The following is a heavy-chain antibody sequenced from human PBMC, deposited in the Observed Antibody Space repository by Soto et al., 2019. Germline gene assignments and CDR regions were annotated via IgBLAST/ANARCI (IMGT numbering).Heavy chain of an antibody. V-gene: IGHV1-69*13. Sequence: ASVKVSCKASGGTFSSYAISWVRQAPGQGLEWMGGIILIFGTANYAQKFQGRVTITADESTSTAYMELSSLRSEDTAVYYCARGGDYYDSSGYLNWFDPWGQGTLVTVSS. CDR2: IILIFGTA. J-gene: IGHJ5*02. CDR3: ARGGDYYDSSGYLNWFDP. CDR1: GGTFSSYA. D-gene: IGHD3-22*01.